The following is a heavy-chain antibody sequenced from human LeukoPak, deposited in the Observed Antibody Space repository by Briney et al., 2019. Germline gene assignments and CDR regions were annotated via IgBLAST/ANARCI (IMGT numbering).Heavy chain of an antibody. J-gene: IGHJ6*02. Sequence: PSQTLSLTCTVSGGSISSGGYYWSWIRQHPGKGLEGIGYIYYSGSTYYNPSLKSRVTISVDASKNQFSLKLSSVTAADTAVYYCARDAFISLHRIAAAGTGYYGMDVWGQGTTVAVSS. CDR2: IYYSGST. V-gene: IGHV4-31*03. CDR1: GGSISSGGYY. D-gene: IGHD6-13*01. CDR3: ARDAFISLHRIAAAGTGYYGMDV.